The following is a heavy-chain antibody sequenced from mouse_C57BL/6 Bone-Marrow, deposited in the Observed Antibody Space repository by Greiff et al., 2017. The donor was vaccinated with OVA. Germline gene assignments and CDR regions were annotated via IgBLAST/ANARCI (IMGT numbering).Heavy chain of an antibody. V-gene: IGHV1-64*01. CDR1: GYTFTSYW. CDR2: IHPNSGST. CDR3: ARFLCDYGFAY. D-gene: IGHD2-4*01. J-gene: IGHJ3*01. Sequence: QVQLQQPGAELVKPGASVKLSCKASGYTFTSYWMHWVKQRPGQGLEWIGMIHPNSGSTNYNEKFKSKATLTVDKSSSTAYMQLSSLTSEDSAVYYCARFLCDYGFAYWGQGTLVTVSA.